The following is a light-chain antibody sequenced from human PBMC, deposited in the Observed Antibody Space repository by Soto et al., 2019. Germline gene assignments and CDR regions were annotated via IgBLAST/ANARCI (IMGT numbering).Light chain of an antibody. V-gene: IGKV3-20*01. Sequence: EIVLTQSPGTLSLSPGATATLSCRASQSVSHIAWYQQKPGPALRILVYAASSRTTGIPDRFSGSGSGTDFTLTISRLESEDFEVYYGRQYGGSPLYTGGQGTRLEIK. CDR2: AAS. CDR3: RQYGGSPLYT. CDR1: QSVSH. J-gene: IGKJ2*01.